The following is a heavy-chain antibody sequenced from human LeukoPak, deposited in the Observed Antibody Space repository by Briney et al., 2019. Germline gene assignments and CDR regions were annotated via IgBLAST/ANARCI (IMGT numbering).Heavy chain of an antibody. D-gene: IGHD1-7*01. CDR2: TVSEIDGGTT. J-gene: IGHJ6*02. Sequence: GGSLRLSCAASGFTFNYAWMSWVRQVPGKGLEWVGQTVSEIDGGTTDYAAPVKGRFTISGDDSKSTLYLQMNSLKIEDTAVYYCTTDEDWNYARKDVWGQGATVIVSS. V-gene: IGHV3-15*04. CDR1: GFTFNYAW. CDR3: TTDEDWNYARKDV.